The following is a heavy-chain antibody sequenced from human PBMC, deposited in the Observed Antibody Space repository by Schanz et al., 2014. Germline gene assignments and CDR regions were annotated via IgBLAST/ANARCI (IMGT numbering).Heavy chain of an antibody. J-gene: IGHJ4*02. CDR3: AKDGIMVQGVIWERYFDS. CDR2: ISSGGRNI. V-gene: IGHV3-21*04. CDR1: GFTVSSNY. Sequence: EVQLVESGGGLVQPGGSLRLSCAASGFTVSSNYMSWVRQAPGKGLEWVSSISSGGRNISYADSLKGRFTISRDNAKNSLYLQMNSLRAEDTALYYCAKDGIMVQGVIWERYFDSWGQGTLVTVSS. D-gene: IGHD3-10*01.